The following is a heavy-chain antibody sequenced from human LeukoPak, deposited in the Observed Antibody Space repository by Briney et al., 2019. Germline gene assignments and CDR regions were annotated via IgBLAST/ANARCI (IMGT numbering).Heavy chain of an antibody. V-gene: IGHV1-8*03. CDR1: GYTFTSYD. CDR2: MNPNSGNT. CDR3: ARGGNVDDYGDQRPYDWFDP. Sequence: ASVKVSCKASGYTFTSYDINWVRQATGQGLEWMGWMNPNSGNTGYAQKFQGRVTITRNTSISTAYMELSSLRSEDTAAYYCARGGNVDDYGDQRPYDWFDPWGQGTLVTVSS. D-gene: IGHD4-17*01. J-gene: IGHJ5*02.